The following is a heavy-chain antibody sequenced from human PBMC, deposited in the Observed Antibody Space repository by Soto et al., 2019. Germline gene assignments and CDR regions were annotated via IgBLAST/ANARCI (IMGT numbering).Heavy chain of an antibody. Sequence: EVQLLESGGGLVQPGGSLRLSCAASGFTFRSYAMTWVRQAPGKGLEWVSGISGGGDETYNADSVKGRFTISRDNSKNTLYRQMNSLRAKDTAIYYCVKDGEAYFGVWDYFDHGGQGTLITVSS. J-gene: IGHJ4*02. D-gene: IGHD3-16*01. CDR1: GFTFRSYA. CDR3: VKDGEAYFGVWDYFDH. V-gene: IGHV3-23*01. CDR2: ISGGGDET.